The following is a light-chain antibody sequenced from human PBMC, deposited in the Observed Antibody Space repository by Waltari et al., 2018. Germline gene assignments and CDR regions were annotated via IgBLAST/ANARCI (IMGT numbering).Light chain of an antibody. CDR2: RSV. CDR3: FVWDDSLSGLWV. V-gene: IGLV1-47*01. J-gene: IGLJ3*02. CDR1: NSNIGSNH. Sequence: QSVLTQSPSTSGTPGQRVTISCSGSNSNIGSNHVYWYQQLPGTAPKLLIYRSVLRPSGFPVRFSGSRSGTSASLAISVLRSEDEAHYYFFVWDDSLSGLWVFGGGTKLTVL.